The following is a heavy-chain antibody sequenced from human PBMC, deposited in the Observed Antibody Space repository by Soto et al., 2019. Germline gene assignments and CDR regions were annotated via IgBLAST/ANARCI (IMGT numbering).Heavy chain of an antibody. CDR3: AKEYSSGWKAFDY. CDR2: ISGSGGST. Sequence: HPGGSLRLSCAASGFTFSSYGMHWVRQAPGKGLEWVAVISGSGGSTYYADSVKGRFTISRDNSKNTLYLQMNSLRAEDTAVYYCAKEYSSGWKAFDYWGQGTLVTVSS. J-gene: IGHJ4*02. D-gene: IGHD6-19*01. CDR1: GFTFSSYG. V-gene: IGHV3-23*01.